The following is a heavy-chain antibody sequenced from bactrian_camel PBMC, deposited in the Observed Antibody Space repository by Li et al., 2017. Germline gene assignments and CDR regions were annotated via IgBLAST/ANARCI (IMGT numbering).Heavy chain of an antibody. V-gene: IGHV3S53*01. J-gene: IGHJ4*01. CDR3: ATRDQGSFSRPLRMSDYRY. Sequence: HVQLVESGGGSVQAGESLRLSCVASEYSYSMNCMGWFRQAPGKEREGVATIYGPGDSAIYAGSVKGRFTISQDNAQNTLYLLMDSLKPEDTAMYYCATRDQGSFSRPLRMSDYRYWGQGTQVTVS. CDR2: IYGPGDSA. D-gene: IGHD4*01. CDR1: EYSYSMNC.